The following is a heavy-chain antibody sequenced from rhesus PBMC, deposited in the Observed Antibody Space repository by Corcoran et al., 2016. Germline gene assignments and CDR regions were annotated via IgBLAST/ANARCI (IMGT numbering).Heavy chain of an antibody. J-gene: IGHJ4*01. CDR1: GFTFSSYA. CDR2: ISYTGKNI. CDR3: TRCDTAGVDY. D-gene: IGHD1-1*01. V-gene: IGHV3-136*01. Sequence: EVQLVVSGGGLVQPGGSLRLSCAASGFTFSSYAMSWVRQAPGQGLDGVSYISYTGKNIYYADSVKGRFTISRENAKNSLSLQMSSLRAEDTAVYYCTRCDTAGVDYWGQGVLVTVSS.